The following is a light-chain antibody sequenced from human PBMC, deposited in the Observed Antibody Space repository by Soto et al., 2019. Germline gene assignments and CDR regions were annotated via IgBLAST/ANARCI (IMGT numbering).Light chain of an antibody. Sequence: QSVLTQPPSVSGAPGQRVTISCTGSSSNIGAGYDVHWYQQLPGTAPQLLLYGNSNRPSGVPDRFSGSKSDTSASLAITGLQAEDEADYYCQSYDSSLSGWVFGGGTKLTVL. CDR2: GNS. V-gene: IGLV1-40*01. CDR3: QSYDSSLSGWV. CDR1: SSNIGAGYD. J-gene: IGLJ3*02.